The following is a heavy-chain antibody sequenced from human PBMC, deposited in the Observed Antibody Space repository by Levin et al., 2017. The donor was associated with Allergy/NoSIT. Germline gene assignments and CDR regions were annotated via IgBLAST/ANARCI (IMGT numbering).Heavy chain of an antibody. CDR3: AVGGNTI. CDR1: GFSFRTAW. Sequence: GGSLRLSCAASGFSFRTAWMYWVRQVSAKGLLWVSRISDDGSTTDYADSVKGRFTISRDNAKNTLYLQMNSLRAEDTAMYFCAVGGNTIWGQGTLVTVSS. CDR2: ISDDGSTT. V-gene: IGHV3-74*01. D-gene: IGHD3-16*01. J-gene: IGHJ4*02.